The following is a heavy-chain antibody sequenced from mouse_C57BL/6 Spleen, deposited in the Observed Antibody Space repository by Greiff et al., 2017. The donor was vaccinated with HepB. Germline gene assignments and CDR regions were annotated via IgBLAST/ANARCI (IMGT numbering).Heavy chain of an antibody. Sequence: EVKVVESGGGLVKPGGSLKLSCAASGFTFSDYGMHWVRQAPEKGLEWVAYISSGSSTIYYADTVKGRFTISRDNAKNTLFLQMTSLRSEDTAMYYCARGILQYGDYWGQGTTLTVSS. V-gene: IGHV5-17*01. CDR2: ISSGSSTI. CDR1: GFTFSDYG. D-gene: IGHD1-1*01. CDR3: ARGILQYGDY. J-gene: IGHJ2*01.